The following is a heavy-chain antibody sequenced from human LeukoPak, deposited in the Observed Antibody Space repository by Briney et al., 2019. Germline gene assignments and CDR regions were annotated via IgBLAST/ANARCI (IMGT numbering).Heavy chain of an antibody. CDR1: GYTFTDYY. CDR2: INPKSGGT. Sequence: ASVKVSCKASGYTFTDYYMHWVRQAPGQGLEWMGWINPKSGGTEYAQNFEGRVTMTTDTSISTAYMELTGLRSDDTAVYYCARDLRAWLQSFGSFIWGQGTLVTVSS. V-gene: IGHV1-2*02. J-gene: IGHJ4*02. D-gene: IGHD5-24*01. CDR3: ARDLRAWLQSFGSFI.